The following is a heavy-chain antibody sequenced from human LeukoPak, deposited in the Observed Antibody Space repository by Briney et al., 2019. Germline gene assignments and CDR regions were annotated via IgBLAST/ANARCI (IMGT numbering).Heavy chain of an antibody. CDR3: ARVQTPRYYYGMDV. J-gene: IGHJ6*02. CDR1: GFTFSSYS. V-gene: IGHV3-21*01. CDR2: ISSSSSYI. Sequence: GGSLRLSCAASGFTFSSYSMNWVRQAPGKGLEWVSSISSSSSYIYYADSVKGRFTISRDNAKNSLYLQMSSLRAEDTAVYYCARVQTPRYYYGMDVWGQGTTVTVSS.